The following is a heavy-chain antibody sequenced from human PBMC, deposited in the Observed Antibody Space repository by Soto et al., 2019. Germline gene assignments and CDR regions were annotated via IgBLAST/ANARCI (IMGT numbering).Heavy chain of an antibody. Sequence: GGSLRLSCAASGFTFSSYAMSWVRQAPGKGLEWVSAISGSGGSTYYADSVKGRFTISRDNSKSTLYLQMNSLRAEDTAVYYCARTYYYGSGSYYKYYYGMDVWGQGTTVTVSS. CDR2: ISGSGGST. D-gene: IGHD3-10*01. V-gene: IGHV3-23*01. J-gene: IGHJ6*02. CDR3: ARTYYYGSGSYYKYYYGMDV. CDR1: GFTFSSYA.